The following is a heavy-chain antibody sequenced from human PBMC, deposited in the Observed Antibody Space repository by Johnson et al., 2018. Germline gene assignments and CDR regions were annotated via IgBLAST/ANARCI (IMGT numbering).Heavy chain of an antibody. CDR2: ISYDGNEK. J-gene: IGHJ6*02. CDR3: AKEVHQWLLYHYGLDV. CDR1: GFIFSNYG. D-gene: IGHD5-24*01. Sequence: QVQLVESGGRVVHPGGSLRLSCAASGFIFSNYGMHWVRQAPGKGLEWVAVISYDGNEKFYADSVKGRFTISSDKSTNTLYLQMNSLIPEDTAVYYCAKEVHQWLLYHYGLDVWGQGTTVAVSS. V-gene: IGHV3-30*18.